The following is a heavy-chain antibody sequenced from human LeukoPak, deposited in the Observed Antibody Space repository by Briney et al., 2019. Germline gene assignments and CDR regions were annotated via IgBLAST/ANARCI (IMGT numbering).Heavy chain of an antibody. J-gene: IGHJ5*02. CDR1: GYTFTSYG. CDR2: MNPNSGNT. CDR3: ARVAGRSRGVFDP. V-gene: IGHV1-8*02. Sequence: GASVKVSCKASGYTFTSYGISWVRQAPGQGLEWMGWMNPNSGNTGYAQKFQGRVTMTRNTSISTAYMELSSLRSEDTAVYYCARVAGRSRGVFDPWGQGTLVTVSS. D-gene: IGHD3-22*01.